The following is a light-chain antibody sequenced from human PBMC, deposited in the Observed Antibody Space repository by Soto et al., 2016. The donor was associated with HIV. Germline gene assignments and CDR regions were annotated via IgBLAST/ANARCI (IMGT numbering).Light chain of an antibody. V-gene: IGLV3-25*03. Sequence: ELTQPPSVSVSPGQTATITCSGDALPRQYAFWYQQKPGQAPVMIVSKNTERPSGVSERFSGSTSGTTVTLTISRVQSEDEADYYCQSADFIGLYVLFGGGTTLTVL. CDR1: ALPRQY. J-gene: IGLJ2*01. CDR3: QSADFIGLYVL. CDR2: KNT.